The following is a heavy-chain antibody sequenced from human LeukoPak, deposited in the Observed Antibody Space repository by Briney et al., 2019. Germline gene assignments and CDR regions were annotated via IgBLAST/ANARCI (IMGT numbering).Heavy chain of an antibody. CDR3: TGVYSMIV. D-gene: IGHD1-14*01. CDR2: IKRERNGI. V-gene: IGHV3-7*03. J-gene: IGHJ6*04. CDR1: VFPFCEFY. Sequence: PGGSLRLSCGVSVFPFCEFYVYWVRRAPGRGLEGVGNIKRERNGISRVDAVQSRFIISRDNAKNPLYLQINSRRVEDTAVYLCTGVYSMIVGGDGTAVSVSS.